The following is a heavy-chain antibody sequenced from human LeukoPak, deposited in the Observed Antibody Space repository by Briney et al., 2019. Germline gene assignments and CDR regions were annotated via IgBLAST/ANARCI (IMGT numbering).Heavy chain of an antibody. V-gene: IGHV4-61*02. J-gene: IGHJ3*02. CDR1: GGSISSGSYY. CDR3: AASAIYSSGWYNGIAFDI. Sequence: SQTLSLTCTVSGGSISSGSYYWSWIRQPAGKGLEWIGRIYTSGSTNYNPSLKSRVTISVDTSKNQFSLKLSSVTAADTAVYYCAASAIYSSGWYNGIAFDIWGQGTMVTVSS. D-gene: IGHD6-19*01. CDR2: IYTSGST.